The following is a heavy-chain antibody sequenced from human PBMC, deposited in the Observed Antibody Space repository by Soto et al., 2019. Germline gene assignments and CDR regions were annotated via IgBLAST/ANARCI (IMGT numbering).Heavy chain of an antibody. CDR1: GFTFSSFA. Sequence: QVQLVESGGGVVQPGRSLRLSCAASGFTFSSFAMHWVRQAPGKGLEWVAIISYDGSQTYYIDSVEGRFTFSRDNSKNTLYVQMNSLRAEDTGVYYCAREMTAPREYYYGMDVWGQGTTVTVSS. D-gene: IGHD5-18*01. J-gene: IGHJ6*02. CDR2: ISYDGSQT. CDR3: AREMTAPREYYYGMDV. V-gene: IGHV3-30-3*01.